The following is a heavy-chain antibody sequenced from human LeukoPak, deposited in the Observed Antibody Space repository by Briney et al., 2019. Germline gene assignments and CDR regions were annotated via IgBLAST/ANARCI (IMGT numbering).Heavy chain of an antibody. CDR3: ARGSGGPSGYSYGYGLCYFDY. CDR1: GGSISTSNYY. CDR2: IFYSGST. D-gene: IGHD5-18*01. J-gene: IGHJ4*02. Sequence: SETLSLTCTVSGGSISTSNYYWGWVRQPPGKGLEWIGNIFYSGSTYYSPSLKSRVTISLDTSRNQFSLKLNSVTAADTAVYYCARGSGGPSGYSYGYGLCYFDYWGQGTLVTVSS. V-gene: IGHV4-39*07.